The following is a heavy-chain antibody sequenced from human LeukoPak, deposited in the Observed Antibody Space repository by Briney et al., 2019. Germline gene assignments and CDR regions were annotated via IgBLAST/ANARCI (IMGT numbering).Heavy chain of an antibody. CDR1: GGSFSGYY. V-gene: IGHV4-34*01. CDR3: ARTPLRGSLDSSSFDY. D-gene: IGHD6-6*01. CDR2: INHSGST. J-gene: IGHJ4*02. Sequence: PSETLSLTCAVYGGSFSGYYWSWIRQPPGKGLEWIGEINHSGSTNYNPSLKSRVTISVDRSKYQFSLKLSSVTAADTAVYYCARTPLRGSLDSSSFDYWGQGTLVTVSS.